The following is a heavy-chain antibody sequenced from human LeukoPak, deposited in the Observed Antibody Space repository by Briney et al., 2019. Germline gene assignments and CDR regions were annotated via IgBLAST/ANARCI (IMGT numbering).Heavy chain of an antibody. J-gene: IGHJ4*02. Sequence: SGPALVKPTQTLTLTCTFSGFSLTTSGMRVNWIRQPPGKALEWLARIDWDDDKYYRTSLKTRPTISKDTSKNQVVLTMTNMDPVDTATYYCARTTSSGWYFDYWGQGTLVTVSS. V-gene: IGHV2-70*04. CDR1: GFSLTTSGMR. CDR2: IDWDDDK. D-gene: IGHD6-19*01. CDR3: ARTTSSGWYFDY.